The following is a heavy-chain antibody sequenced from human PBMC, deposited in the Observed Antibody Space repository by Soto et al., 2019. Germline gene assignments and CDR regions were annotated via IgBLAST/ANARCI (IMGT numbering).Heavy chain of an antibody. CDR3: AREVGYCSSTSCYDSYYYYGMDV. J-gene: IGHJ6*02. Sequence: ASVKVSCKASGYTFTSYGISWVRQAPGQGLEWMGWISAYNGNTNYAQKLQGRVTMTTDTSTSTAYMELRSLRSDDTAVYYCAREVGYCSSTSCYDSYYYYGMDVWGQGTTVTVSS. CDR1: GYTFTSYG. CDR2: ISAYNGNT. D-gene: IGHD2-2*01. V-gene: IGHV1-18*01.